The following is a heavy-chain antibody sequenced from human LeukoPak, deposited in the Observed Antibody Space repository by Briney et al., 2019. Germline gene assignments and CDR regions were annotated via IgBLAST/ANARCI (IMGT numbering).Heavy chain of an antibody. V-gene: IGHV3-30*04. CDR2: ISYDGSNK. J-gene: IGHJ3*02. D-gene: IGHD3-10*01. Sequence: GGSLRLSCAASGFTFSSYAMHWVRQAPGKGLEWVAVISYDGSNKYYADSVKGRFTISRDNSKNTLYLQMKSLRAEDTAVYYCARVRAMVRGVRDAFDIWGQGTMVTVSS. CDR3: ARVRAMVRGVRDAFDI. CDR1: GFTFSSYA.